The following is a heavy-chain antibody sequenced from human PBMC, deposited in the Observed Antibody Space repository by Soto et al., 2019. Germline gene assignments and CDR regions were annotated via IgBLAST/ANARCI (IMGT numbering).Heavy chain of an antibody. CDR3: AHSGSYDFWSGIPPFDY. CDR2: IYWDDDK. Sequence: QITLKESGPTLVNPTQPLTLTCTFSGFSLSTSGLGVGWIHQPPGTALEWLALIYWDDDKRYSPSLKSRLTITKDTSKQQGVLTRTNMDPVDTATYYCAHSGSYDFWSGIPPFDYWGQGTLVTVT. D-gene: IGHD3-3*01. V-gene: IGHV2-5*02. CDR1: GFSLSTSGLG. J-gene: IGHJ4*02.